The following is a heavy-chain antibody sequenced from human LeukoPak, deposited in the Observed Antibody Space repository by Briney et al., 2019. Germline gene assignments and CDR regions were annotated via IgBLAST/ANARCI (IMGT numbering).Heavy chain of an antibody. D-gene: IGHD3-22*01. Sequence: PSETLSLTCTVSGGSISSYYWSWIRQPPGKGLEWIGYIYYSGSTNYNPSLKSRVTISVDTSKNQFSLKLSSVTAADTAVYYCARAGPFGMIVVPYFDYWGQGTLVTVSS. V-gene: IGHV4-59*01. CDR3: ARAGPFGMIVVPYFDY. CDR2: IYYSGST. CDR1: GGSISSYY. J-gene: IGHJ4*02.